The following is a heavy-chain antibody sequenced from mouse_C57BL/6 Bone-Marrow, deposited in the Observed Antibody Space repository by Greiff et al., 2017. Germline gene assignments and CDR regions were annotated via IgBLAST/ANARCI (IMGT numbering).Heavy chain of an antibody. D-gene: IGHD2-14*01. Sequence: QVQLQQPGAELVKPGASVKMSCKASGYTFTSYWITWVKQRPGQGLEWIGDIYPTSGRTNYNEKFKSKAILTVDTTSNTAYMQLSSLTSEDCAVVYCARSGPLVRSFDYWGQGTTLTVSS. J-gene: IGHJ2*01. CDR3: ARSGPLVRSFDY. CDR1: GYTFTSYW. CDR2: IYPTSGRT. V-gene: IGHV1-55*01.